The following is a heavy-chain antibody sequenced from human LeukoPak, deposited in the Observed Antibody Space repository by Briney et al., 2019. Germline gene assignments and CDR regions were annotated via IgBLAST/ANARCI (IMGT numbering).Heavy chain of an antibody. CDR1: GGPISSYY. CDR3: ARVIFGVVPKTFDY. J-gene: IGHJ4*02. CDR2: IYYSGST. V-gene: IGHV4-59*01. D-gene: IGHD3-3*01. Sequence: SETLSLTCTVSGGPISSYYWSWIRQPPGKGLEWIGYIYYSGSTNYNPSLKSRVTISVDTSKNQFSLKLSPVTAADTAVYYCARVIFGVVPKTFDYWGQGTLVTVSS.